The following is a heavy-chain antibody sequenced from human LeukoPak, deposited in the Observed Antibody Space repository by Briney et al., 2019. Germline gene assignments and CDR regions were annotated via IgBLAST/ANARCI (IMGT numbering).Heavy chain of an antibody. CDR1: GYTFTSYD. CDR3: ARGTEYGDYKGGAFDI. Sequence: ASVKVSCRASGYTFTSYDINWVRQATGQGLEWMGWMNPNNGNTGYAQKFQGRVTITRNTSISTAYMELSSLRSEDTAVYYCARGTEYGDYKGGAFDIWGQGTMVTVSS. CDR2: MNPNNGNT. V-gene: IGHV1-8*03. D-gene: IGHD4-17*01. J-gene: IGHJ3*02.